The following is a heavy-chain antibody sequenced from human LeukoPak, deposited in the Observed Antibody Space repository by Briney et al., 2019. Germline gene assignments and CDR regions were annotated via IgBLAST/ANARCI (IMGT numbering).Heavy chain of an antibody. V-gene: IGHV1-2*06. Sequence: ASVKVSCKASGYTFTGYHMHWVRQAPGQGLEWMGRINPNSGDTNYAQKFQGRVTMTRDTSISTAYMELSRLRSDDTAVYYCARDYCSSTSCLFGYWGQGTLVTVSS. CDR3: ARDYCSSTSCLFGY. D-gene: IGHD2-2*01. CDR1: GYTFTGYH. J-gene: IGHJ4*02. CDR2: INPNSGDT.